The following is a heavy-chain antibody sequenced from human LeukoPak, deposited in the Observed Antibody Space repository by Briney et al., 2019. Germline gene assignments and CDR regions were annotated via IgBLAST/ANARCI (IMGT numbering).Heavy chain of an antibody. D-gene: IGHD3-10*01. Sequence: PSQTLSLTCTVSGGSISSGGYYWSWIRQHPGKGLEWIGYIYYSGSTYYNPSLKSRVTISVDTSKNQFSLKLSSVTAADTAVCYCARAPIDYGSGSYYGEVWGQGTLVTVSS. CDR1: GGSISSGGYY. CDR3: ARAPIDYGSGSYYGEV. V-gene: IGHV4-31*03. J-gene: IGHJ4*02. CDR2: IYYSGST.